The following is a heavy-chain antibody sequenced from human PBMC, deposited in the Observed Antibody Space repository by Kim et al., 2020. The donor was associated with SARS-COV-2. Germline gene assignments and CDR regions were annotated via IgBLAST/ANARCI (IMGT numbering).Heavy chain of an antibody. CDR2: K. V-gene: IGHV3-7*01. CDR3: ARRGKQQPPDY. J-gene: IGHJ4*02. D-gene: IGHD6-13*01. Sequence: KYYVDSVKGRFTISRDNAKNSLYLQMNSLRAEDTAVYYCARRGKQQPPDYWGQGTLVTVSS.